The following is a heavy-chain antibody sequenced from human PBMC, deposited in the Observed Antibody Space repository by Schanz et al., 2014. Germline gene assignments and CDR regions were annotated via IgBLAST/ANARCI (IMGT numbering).Heavy chain of an antibody. D-gene: IGHD3-10*01. CDR3: VSSGSYSSYAF. J-gene: IGHJ4*02. CDR1: GITFSSHS. Sequence: EVQLVESGGGLVQPGGSLRLSCAASGITFSSHSFNWVRQAPGKGLEWVSYIGNGGVTIYYADSVKGRFTISRDNAKNSLYLQMNSLRAEDTAVYHCVSSGSYSSYAFWGQGTLVTVSS. CDR2: IGNGGVTI. V-gene: IGHV3-48*01.